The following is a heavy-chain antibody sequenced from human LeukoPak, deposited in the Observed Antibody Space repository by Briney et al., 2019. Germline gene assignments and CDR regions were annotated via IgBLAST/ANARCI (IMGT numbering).Heavy chain of an antibody. J-gene: IGHJ4*02. CDR1: GFSFNAYA. V-gene: IGHV3-30*04. D-gene: IGHD6-13*01. Sequence: GGSLRLSCAASGFSFNAYAMNWVRQAPGKGLEWVAVISYDGSNKYYADSVKGRFTISRDNSKNTLYLQMNSLRAEDTAVYYCARDQQLAIDYWGQGTLVTVSS. CDR3: ARDQQLAIDY. CDR2: ISYDGSNK.